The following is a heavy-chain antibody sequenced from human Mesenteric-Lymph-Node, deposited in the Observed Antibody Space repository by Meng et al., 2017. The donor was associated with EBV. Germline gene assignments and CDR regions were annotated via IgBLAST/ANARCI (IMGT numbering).Heavy chain of an antibody. D-gene: IGHD4-23*01. J-gene: IGHJ4*02. CDR3: VRAFYGGNSDF. CDR1: ENSFFNWL. Sequence: HVQQVIPWAESETPAVSVNVSCKATENSFFNWLTQWVRKAPGRGLEWMGWMNTNSGNTAYAQMFQGRVSMNRSTSITTSSMELTGLRSDDTAVYYCVRAFYGGNSDFWGQGTLVTVSS. V-gene: IGHV1-8*01. CDR2: MNTNSGNT.